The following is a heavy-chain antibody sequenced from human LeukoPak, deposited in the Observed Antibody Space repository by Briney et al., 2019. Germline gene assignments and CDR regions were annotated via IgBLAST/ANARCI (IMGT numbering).Heavy chain of an antibody. V-gene: IGHV1-46*01. Sequence: ASVKVSCKASGYTFTSYYMHWVRQAPGQGLEWMGIINPSGGSTSYAQKFQGRVTMTRDTSISTAYMELSRLRSDDTAVYYCARDTPLAAAAVDYWGQGTLVTVSS. J-gene: IGHJ4*02. CDR2: INPSGGST. CDR1: GYTFTSYY. CDR3: ARDTPLAAAAVDY. D-gene: IGHD6-13*01.